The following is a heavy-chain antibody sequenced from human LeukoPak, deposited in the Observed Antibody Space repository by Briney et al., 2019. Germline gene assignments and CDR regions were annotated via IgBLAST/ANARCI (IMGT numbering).Heavy chain of an antibody. D-gene: IGHD1-26*01. CDR1: GASISSSSYS. J-gene: IGHJ4*02. Sequence: PSETLSLTCTVSGASISSSSYSWGWVRQPPGKGLEWIGSIFYSGRTDYTPSLKSRVAMSVDTSKNQFSLRLSSVTAADTAVYYCARDRAPRGSYEIYSFAYWGQGTLVTVPS. CDR3: ARDRAPRGSYEIYSFAY. CDR2: IFYSGRT. V-gene: IGHV4-39*07.